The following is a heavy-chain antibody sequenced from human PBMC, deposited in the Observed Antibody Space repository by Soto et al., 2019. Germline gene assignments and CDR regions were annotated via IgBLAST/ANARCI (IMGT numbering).Heavy chain of an antibody. J-gene: IGHJ6*01. CDR3: ARAGWSSGDSGSDLAHYYYGMDV. V-gene: IGHV3-13*01. Sequence: EVQLVESGGGLVQPGGSLRLSCAASGFTFSSYDMHWVRQATGKGLEWVSAIGTAGDTYYPGSVKGRFTISRENAKISLYLQMNSLRAGDTSVYYCARAGWSSGDSGSDLAHYYYGMDVW. CDR2: IGTAGDT. D-gene: IGHD1-26*01. CDR1: GFTFSSYD.